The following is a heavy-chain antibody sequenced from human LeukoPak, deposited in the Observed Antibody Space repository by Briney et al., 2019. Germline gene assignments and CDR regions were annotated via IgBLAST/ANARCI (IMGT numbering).Heavy chain of an antibody. D-gene: IGHD5-12*01. Sequence: PGSSVKVSCKASGGTFSSYAISWVRQAPGQGLEWMGGIIPIFGTTNYAQKFQGRVTMTEDTSTDTAYMELSSLRSEDTAVYYCATAGRGYSGYDLRRGYSYGSSFDYWGQGTLVTVSS. CDR3: ATAGRGYSGYDLRRGYSYGSSFDY. CDR1: GGTFSSYA. J-gene: IGHJ4*02. CDR2: IIPIFGTT. V-gene: IGHV1-69*06.